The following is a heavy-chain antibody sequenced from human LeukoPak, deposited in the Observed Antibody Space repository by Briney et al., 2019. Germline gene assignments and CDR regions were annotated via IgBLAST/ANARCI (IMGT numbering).Heavy chain of an antibody. Sequence: ASVKVSCKVSVYTLTELSMHWVRQAPGKGLEWMGGFDPEDGKTIYAQKFQGRVTMTEDTSTNTAYMELSSLRSEDTAVYYCATAPPNDNSGSYDYWGQGTLVTVSS. CDR3: ATAPPNDNSGSYDY. CDR1: VYTLTELS. V-gene: IGHV1-24*01. J-gene: IGHJ4*01. D-gene: IGHD3-22*01. CDR2: FDPEDGKT.